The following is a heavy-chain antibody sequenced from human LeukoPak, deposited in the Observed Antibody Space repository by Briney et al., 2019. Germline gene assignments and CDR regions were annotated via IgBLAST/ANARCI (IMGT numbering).Heavy chain of an antibody. J-gene: IGHJ3*01. CDR2: IYYNEDT. V-gene: IGHV4-39*01. Sequence: SETLSLTCSVSGVSIYSSTYYWAWIRQPPGKGLEFVGSIYYNEDTFHNPSLKSRLTISVDTSANLFSLRLTSVTAADTATYYCARQLAAGNDGFDVWGQGTVVTVSS. CDR1: GVSIYSSTYY. CDR3: ARQLAAGNDGFDV. D-gene: IGHD2-15*01.